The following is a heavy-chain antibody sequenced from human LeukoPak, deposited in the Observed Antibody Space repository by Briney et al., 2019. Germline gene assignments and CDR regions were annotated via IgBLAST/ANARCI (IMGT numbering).Heavy chain of an antibody. CDR2: INHSGST. D-gene: IGHD3-10*01. V-gene: IGHV4-34*01. Sequence: SETLSLTCAVYGGSFSGYYWSWIRQPPGKGLEWIGEINHSGSTNYNPSLKSRVTISVDTSKNQFSLKLSSVTAADTAVYYCARGGFGELLYLGYLGQGTLVTVSS. CDR1: GGSFSGYY. J-gene: IGHJ4*02. CDR3: ARGGFGELLYLGY.